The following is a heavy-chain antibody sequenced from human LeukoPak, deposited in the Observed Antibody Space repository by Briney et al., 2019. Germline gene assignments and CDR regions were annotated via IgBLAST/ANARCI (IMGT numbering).Heavy chain of an antibody. CDR3: AKESGYCSSTSCFADAFDI. J-gene: IGHJ3*02. CDR2: ISSSSSYI. Sequence: PGGSLRLSCAASGFTFSSYSMNWVRQAPGKGLEWVSSISSSSSYIYYADSVEGRFTISRDNAKNSLYLQMNSLRAEDTAVYYCAKESGYCSSTSCFADAFDIWGQGTMVTVSS. V-gene: IGHV3-21*01. D-gene: IGHD2-2*01. CDR1: GFTFSSYS.